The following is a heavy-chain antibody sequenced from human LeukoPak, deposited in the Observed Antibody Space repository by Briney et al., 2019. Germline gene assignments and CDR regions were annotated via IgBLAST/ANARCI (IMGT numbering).Heavy chain of an antibody. V-gene: IGHV2-5*01. CDR2: IYWNDDK. J-gene: IGHJ4*02. CDR1: GFSLSGVG. D-gene: IGHD3-16*01. CDR3: AHLIPSRPAGFDY. Sequence: SGPTLVKPTQTLTLTCTFSGFSLSGVGVGWIRQPPGKALEWLALIYWNDDKRYSPSLKSRLTVTKDTSKNQVVLTMTNMDPVDTATYYCAHLIPSRPAGFDYWGQGTLVTVSS.